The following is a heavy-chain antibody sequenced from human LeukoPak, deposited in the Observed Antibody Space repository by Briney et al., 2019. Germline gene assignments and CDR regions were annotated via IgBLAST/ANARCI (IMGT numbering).Heavy chain of an antibody. Sequence: ASVKVSCKASGYTFTGYYMHWVRQAPGQGLEWMGWINPNSGGTNYAQKFQGRVTMTRDTSISTAYMERSRLRSDDTAVYYCARYAGISSSLPPRFDPWGQGTLVTVSS. V-gene: IGHV1-2*02. D-gene: IGHD6-6*01. CDR1: GYTFTGYY. CDR2: INPNSGGT. CDR3: ARYAGISSSLPPRFDP. J-gene: IGHJ5*02.